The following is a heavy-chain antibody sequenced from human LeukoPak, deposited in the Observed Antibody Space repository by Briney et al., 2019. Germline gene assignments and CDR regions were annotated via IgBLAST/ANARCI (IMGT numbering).Heavy chain of an antibody. CDR1: GFTFSTYG. D-gene: IGHD3-10*01. J-gene: IGHJ4*02. V-gene: IGHV3-30*02. CDR2: IGYDGSNE. Sequence: GGSLRLSCAASGFTFSTYGMHWVRQAPGKGLEWVAFIGYDGSNEYYADSVKGRFAISRDNSKDTLYLQMNSLRAEDTAVYYCAKDFIPKIVVVRALITYSDYWGQGTLVTVSS. CDR3: AKDFIPKIVVVRALITYSDY.